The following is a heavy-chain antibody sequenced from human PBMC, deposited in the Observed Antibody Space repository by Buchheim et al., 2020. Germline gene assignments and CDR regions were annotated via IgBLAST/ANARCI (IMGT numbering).Heavy chain of an antibody. CDR1: GFTFSNYA. CDR2: ISGNGGST. CDR3: ASPPFRGVFDY. D-gene: IGHD3-10*01. Sequence: EVQLLESGGGLVQPGGSLRLSCAASGFTFSNYAMSWVRQAPGKGLEWVSAISGNGGSTYYADSVKGRFTISRDHSENTVCLQMNSLRAEDTAVYYCASPPFRGVFDYGGQGTL. J-gene: IGHJ4*02. V-gene: IGHV3-23*01.